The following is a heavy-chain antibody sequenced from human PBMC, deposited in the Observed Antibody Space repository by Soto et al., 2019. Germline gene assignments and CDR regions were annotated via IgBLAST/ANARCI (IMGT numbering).Heavy chain of an antibody. V-gene: IGHV1-46*01. D-gene: IGHD3-10*01. CDR2: INPSGGST. CDR1: GYTFTSYY. CDR3: AKKTITIVRATPIDY. J-gene: IGHJ4*02. Sequence: ASVKVSCKASGYTFTSYYMHWVRQAPGQGLEWMGIINPSGGSTSYAQKFQGRVTMTRDTSTSTVYMELSSLRAEDTAIYYCAKKTITIVRATPIDYWGQGTLVTVSS.